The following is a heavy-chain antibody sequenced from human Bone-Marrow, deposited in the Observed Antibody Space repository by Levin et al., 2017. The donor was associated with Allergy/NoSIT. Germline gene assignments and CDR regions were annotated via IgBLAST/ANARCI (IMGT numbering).Heavy chain of an antibody. Sequence: GGSLRLSCAASGFTVSNYYMNWVRQAPGKGLEWVLLIYHTGETHYADSVKGRFTISRDNSKNTLYLQMNNLRAEDTAMYYCAREYFYYMDVWGRGTTVTVSS. CDR3: AREYFYYMDV. V-gene: IGHV3-53*01. J-gene: IGHJ6*03. CDR1: GFTVSNYY. D-gene: IGHD3-10*01. CDR2: IYHTGET.